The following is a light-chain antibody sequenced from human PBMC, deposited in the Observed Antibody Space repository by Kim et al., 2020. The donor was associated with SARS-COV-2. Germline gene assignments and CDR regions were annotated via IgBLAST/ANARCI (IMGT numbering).Light chain of an antibody. Sequence: VAPGERATLCCRASQSVSSNLAWYQQKPGQAPRLLVYGASTRATGIPARFSGSGSGPEFTLTISSLQSEDFAVYYCQHYNNWPLTFGGGTKVDIK. CDR2: GAS. V-gene: IGKV3-15*01. CDR1: QSVSSN. J-gene: IGKJ4*01. CDR3: QHYNNWPLT.